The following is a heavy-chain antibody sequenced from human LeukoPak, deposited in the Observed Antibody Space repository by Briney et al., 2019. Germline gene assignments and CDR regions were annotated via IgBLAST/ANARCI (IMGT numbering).Heavy chain of an antibody. V-gene: IGHV4-59*08. J-gene: IGHJ4*02. CDR2: IYYSGIT. Sequence: SETLSLTCTVSGGSISSYYWSWIRQPPGRGLEWIGYIYYSGITNYNPSLKSRVTISVDTSKNQFSLKLSSVTAADTAVYYCARGSTSVTTSPHYWGQGTLVTVSS. D-gene: IGHD4-17*01. CDR1: GGSISSYY. CDR3: ARGSTSVTTSPHY.